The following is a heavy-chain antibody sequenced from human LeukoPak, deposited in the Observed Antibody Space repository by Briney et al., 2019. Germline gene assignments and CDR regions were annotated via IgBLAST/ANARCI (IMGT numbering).Heavy chain of an antibody. Sequence: TAGGSLRLSCAASGFTFSSYNMSWVRQAPGKGLEWVSSISSSSSYIYYADSVKGRFTISRDNAKNSLYLQMNSLRAEDTAVYYCARGGSYGDYGRYWGQGTLVTVSS. CDR2: ISSSSSYI. CDR3: ARGGSYGDYGRY. V-gene: IGHV3-21*06. J-gene: IGHJ4*02. CDR1: GFTFSSYN. D-gene: IGHD4-17*01.